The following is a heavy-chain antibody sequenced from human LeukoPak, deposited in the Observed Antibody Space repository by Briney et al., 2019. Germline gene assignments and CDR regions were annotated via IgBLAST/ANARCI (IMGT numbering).Heavy chain of an antibody. V-gene: IGHV4-34*01. J-gene: IGHJ4*02. CDR1: GGSFSGYY. D-gene: IGHD1-26*01. Sequence: SETLSLTCVGYGGSFSGYYWIWIRQPPGKGLEWIGEVDHGGRANYNPSLKSRITISVDTSRNQFSLKLRSVTAADTAVYYCALGRREPKGSYWGQGTLVTVSS. CDR3: ALGRREPKGSY. CDR2: VDHGGRA.